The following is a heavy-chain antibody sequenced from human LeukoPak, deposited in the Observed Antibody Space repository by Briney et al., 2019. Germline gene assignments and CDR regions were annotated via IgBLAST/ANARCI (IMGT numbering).Heavy chain of an antibody. J-gene: IGHJ5*02. V-gene: IGHV3-21*01. Sequence: GGSLRLSCAASGFTFSSYSMNWVRQAPGKGLEWVSSISSSSSYIYYADSVKGRFTISRDNAKNSLYLQMNSLRAEDTAVYYCARDVLRYFARVNWFDPWGQGTLVTVSS. CDR1: GFTFSSYS. D-gene: IGHD3-9*01. CDR3: ARDVLRYFARVNWFDP. CDR2: ISSSSSYI.